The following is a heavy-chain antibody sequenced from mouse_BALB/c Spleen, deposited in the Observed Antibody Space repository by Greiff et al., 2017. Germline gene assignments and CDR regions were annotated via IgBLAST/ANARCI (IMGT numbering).Heavy chain of an antibody. Sequence: DVMLVESGGGLVKPGGSLKLSCAASGFTFSSYGMSWVRQTPDKRLEWVATISSGGSYTYYPDSVKGRFTISRDNAKNTLYLQMSSLKSEDTAMYYCASQYGNYVAFAYWGQGTLVTVSA. J-gene: IGHJ3*01. D-gene: IGHD2-10*02. CDR2: ISSGGSYT. CDR3: ASQYGNYVAFAY. V-gene: IGHV5-6*03. CDR1: GFTFSSYG.